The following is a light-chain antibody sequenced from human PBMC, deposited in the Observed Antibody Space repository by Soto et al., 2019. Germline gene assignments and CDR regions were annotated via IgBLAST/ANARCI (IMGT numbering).Light chain of an antibody. CDR2: AAS. CDR1: QSISTY. Sequence: DLQMTQSPSSLSASVGDRVTITCRAGQSISTYLNWYQQKPGKAPKLLIYAASSLQSGVPSRFSGSGSGTDFILTISSLQPEDFATYYCQQSYSTPPWTFGQGTKVEIK. V-gene: IGKV1-39*01. CDR3: QQSYSTPPWT. J-gene: IGKJ1*01.